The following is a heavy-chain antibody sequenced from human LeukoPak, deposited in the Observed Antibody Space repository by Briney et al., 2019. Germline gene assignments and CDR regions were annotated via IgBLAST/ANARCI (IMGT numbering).Heavy chain of an antibody. CDR3: ARVGGSWELLL. Sequence: PGGSLTLSCAASGFTFANYWMSWVRQAPGKGLEWVANIRQDGSEKFYVDSVKGRFTISRDNDKSSLYLQMNSLRGEDTAVYFCARVGGSWELLLWGQGTLVTVS. CDR1: GFTFANYW. J-gene: IGHJ4*02. V-gene: IGHV3-7*01. D-gene: IGHD2-15*01. CDR2: IRQDGSEK.